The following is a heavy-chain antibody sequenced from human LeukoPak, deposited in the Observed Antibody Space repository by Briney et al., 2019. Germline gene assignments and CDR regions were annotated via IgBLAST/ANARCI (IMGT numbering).Heavy chain of an antibody. CDR2: IYHSVST. Sequence: PSETLSLTCAVSGYSISSGYYWGWIRQPPGKGLEWIGSIYHSVSTYYNPSLKSRVTISLHTSKNQFSLKLSSVTAPDTAVYYCARDLHSNYIDYWGQGTLVTVSS. D-gene: IGHD2/OR15-2a*01. J-gene: IGHJ4*02. V-gene: IGHV4-38-2*02. CDR3: ARDLHSNYIDY. CDR1: GYSISSGYY.